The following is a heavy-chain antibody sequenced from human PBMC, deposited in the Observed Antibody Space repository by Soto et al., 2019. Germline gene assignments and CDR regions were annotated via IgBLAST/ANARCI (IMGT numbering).Heavy chain of an antibody. Sequence: EVQLVESGGGLVQPGGSLRLSCAASGFTFSSYWMHWVRQAPGKGLVWVSRINSDGSRTNFADSVKGRFTLSRDNAENTLYLQMNRRRAEDTAVYYWARGGYGAWYLDLWGRGPLATVSS. J-gene: IGHJ2*01. D-gene: IGHD5-18*01. CDR3: ARGGYGAWYLDL. CDR1: GFTFSSYW. V-gene: IGHV3-74*01. CDR2: INSDGSRT.